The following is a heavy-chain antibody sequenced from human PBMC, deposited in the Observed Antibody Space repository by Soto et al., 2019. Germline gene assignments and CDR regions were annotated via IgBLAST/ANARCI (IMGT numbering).Heavy chain of an antibody. CDR3: ARDTAMGPGIHYYYYYGMDV. J-gene: IGHJ6*02. CDR2: ISSSGGNT. CDR1: GFTFSSYA. D-gene: IGHD5-18*01. Sequence: GGSLRLSCAASGFTFSSYAMSWVRQTPGKGLEWVSAISSSGGNTYYADSVKGRFTISRDNSKNTVYLQINSLRAEDTAVYYCARDTAMGPGIHYYYYYGMDVWGQGTTVTVSS. V-gene: IGHV3-23*01.